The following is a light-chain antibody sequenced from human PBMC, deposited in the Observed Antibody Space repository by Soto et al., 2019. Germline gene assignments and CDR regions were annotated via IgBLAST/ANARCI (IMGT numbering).Light chain of an antibody. CDR1: SSNIGAGYD. V-gene: IGLV1-40*01. J-gene: IGLJ2*01. CDR2: GNS. CDR3: QSYDSGLSGYVV. Sequence: QSVLTQPPSVSGAPGQRVTISCTGSSSNIGAGYDVHWYQQLPGTAPKLLIYGNSNRPSGVPDRFSGSKSGTSASLAITGLQAEDEDDYDCQSYDSGLSGYVVFGGGTKLTVL.